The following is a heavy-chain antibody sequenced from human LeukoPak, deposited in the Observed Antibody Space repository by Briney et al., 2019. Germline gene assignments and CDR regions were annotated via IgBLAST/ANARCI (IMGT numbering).Heavy chain of an antibody. J-gene: IGHJ3*02. Sequence: RPSETLSLTCTVSGASISSYDWSWIRQPPGKGLEWVGYIYYSGSTNYNPSLKSRVTISVDTSKNQFSLKLSSVTAADTAVYYCARVDYGDYVPVYAFDIWGQGTMVTVSS. CDR1: GASISSYD. D-gene: IGHD4-17*01. CDR3: ARVDYGDYVPVYAFDI. CDR2: IYYSGST. V-gene: IGHV4-59*01.